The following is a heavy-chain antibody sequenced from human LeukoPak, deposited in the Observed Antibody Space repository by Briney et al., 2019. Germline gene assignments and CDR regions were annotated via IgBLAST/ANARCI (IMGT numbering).Heavy chain of an antibody. J-gene: IGHJ4*02. V-gene: IGHV3-7*01. CDR3: ARDPVEWELLPDY. CDR1: GFTVSSNY. CDR2: MNIDGSEK. Sequence: PGGSLRLSCAASGFTVSSNYMSWVRQAPGKRLEWVANMNIDGSEKYYADSVKGRFSISRDNARNSVYLQMASLRVEDTAVYYCARDPVEWELLPDYWGQGTLVTVSS. D-gene: IGHD1-26*01.